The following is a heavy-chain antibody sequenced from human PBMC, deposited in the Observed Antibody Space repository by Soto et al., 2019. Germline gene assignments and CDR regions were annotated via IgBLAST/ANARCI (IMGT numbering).Heavy chain of an antibody. D-gene: IGHD3-9*01. CDR3: AREHPTYRSKFYYFDY. J-gene: IGHJ4*02. Sequence: PSETLSLTCTVSGGSISSGGYYWSWIRQHPGKGLEWIGYIYYSGSTYYNPSLKSRVTISVDTSKNQFSLKLSSVTAADTAVYYCAREHPTYRSKFYYFDYWGQGTLVTVSS. V-gene: IGHV4-31*03. CDR2: IYYSGST. CDR1: GGSISSGGYY.